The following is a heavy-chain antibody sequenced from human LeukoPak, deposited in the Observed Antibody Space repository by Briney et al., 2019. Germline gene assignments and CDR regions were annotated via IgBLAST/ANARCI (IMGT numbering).Heavy chain of an antibody. V-gene: IGHV1-2*02. J-gene: IGHJ4*02. CDR1: GYTFTGYY. CDR3: ARSILLWFGEFPPKFDY. D-gene: IGHD3-10*01. Sequence: ASVKVSCKASGYTFTGYYMHWVRQAPGQGLEWMGWINPNSGGTNYAQKFQGRVTMTRDTSISTAYMELSRLGSDDTAVYYCARSILLWFGEFPPKFDYWGQGTLVTVSS. CDR2: INPNSGGT.